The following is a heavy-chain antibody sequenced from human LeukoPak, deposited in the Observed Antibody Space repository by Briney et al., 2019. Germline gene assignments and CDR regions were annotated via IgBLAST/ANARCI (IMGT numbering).Heavy chain of an antibody. Sequence: GGSLRLSCAASGFTFSSYAMHWVRQAPGKGLEWVAVISYDGSNKYYADSVKGRFTISRDNSKNTLYLQMNSLRAEDTAVYYCARGSGIITDYVWGSYRFVFDYWGQGTLVTVSS. D-gene: IGHD3-16*02. J-gene: IGHJ4*02. CDR2: ISYDGSNK. CDR1: GFTFSSYA. CDR3: ARGSGIITDYVWGSYRFVFDY. V-gene: IGHV3-30-3*01.